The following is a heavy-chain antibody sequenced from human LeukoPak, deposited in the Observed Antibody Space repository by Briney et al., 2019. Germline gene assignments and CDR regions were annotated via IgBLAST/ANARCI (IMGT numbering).Heavy chain of an antibody. CDR3: ARGPYSGNYGGGDY. V-gene: IGHV1-18*01. CDR1: GYTFNSYG. CDR2: ISAYNGNT. D-gene: IGHD1-26*01. J-gene: IGHJ4*02. Sequence: ASVKVSCKASGYTFNSYGINWVRQAPGQGLEWMGWISAYNGNTNYAQKLQGRVTMTKDTSTSTAYMELRSLRSDDTAVYYCARGPYSGNYGGGDYWGQGTLVTASS.